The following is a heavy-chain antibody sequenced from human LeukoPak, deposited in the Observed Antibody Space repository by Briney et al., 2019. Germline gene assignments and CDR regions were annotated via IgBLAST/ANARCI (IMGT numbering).Heavy chain of an antibody. Sequence: GGSLRLSCEASGPTFSNYRIHWVRQAPGKGLVWVSRIDNAGSITTYADSVKGRFTISRDISKNTLYLQMNSLRAEDTAVYYCAKDSHYSYYGSGILRYYYYGMDVWGQGTTVTVSS. CDR1: GPTFSNYR. J-gene: IGHJ6*02. D-gene: IGHD3-10*01. V-gene: IGHV3-74*03. CDR3: AKDSHYSYYGSGILRYYYYGMDV. CDR2: IDNAGSIT.